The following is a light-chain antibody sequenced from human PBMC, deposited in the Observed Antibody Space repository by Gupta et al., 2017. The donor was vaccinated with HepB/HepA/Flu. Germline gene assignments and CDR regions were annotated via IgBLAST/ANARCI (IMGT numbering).Light chain of an antibody. CDR3: GSYTTSTTLGV. J-gene: IGLJ1*01. V-gene: IGLV2-14*03. CDR1: SSDVGGYNY. CDR2: DVS. Sequence: QSALTQPVSVSGSPGQSITISCTGTSSDVGGYNYVSWYQQHPGKAPKFIISDVSNRPSGVSNRFSGSKSGNTASLTISGLQAEDEADYFCGSYTTSTTLGVFGTGTKVTVL.